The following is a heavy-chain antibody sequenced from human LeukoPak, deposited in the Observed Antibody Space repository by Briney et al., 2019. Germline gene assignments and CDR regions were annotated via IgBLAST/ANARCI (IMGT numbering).Heavy chain of an antibody. D-gene: IGHD5-18*01. V-gene: IGHV4-34*01. CDR1: GGSFSGYY. Sequence: PSETLSLTCAVYGGSFSGYYWSWIRQPPGKGRDGIGEINHSGSTNYNPSLKSRVTISVDTSKNQFSLKLSSVTAADTAVYYCARGRQLWFNAFDIWGQGTMVTVSS. CDR3: ARGRQLWFNAFDI. J-gene: IGHJ3*02. CDR2: INHSGST.